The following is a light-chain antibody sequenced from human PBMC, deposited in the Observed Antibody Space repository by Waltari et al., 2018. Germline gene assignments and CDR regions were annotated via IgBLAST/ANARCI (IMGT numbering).Light chain of an antibody. CDR1: GSNIGAGYD. V-gene: IGLV1-40*01. Sequence: QSVLTQPPSVSGAPGQRVTISCTGCGSNIGAGYDVHWYRQLPGKAPTLLIYGVNTRPPGVSDRFAGSQFDTAASLAIAGLQADDEADYYCQSYDTTLSVVFGGGTKLTVL. CDR2: GVN. CDR3: QSYDTTLSVV. J-gene: IGLJ2*01.